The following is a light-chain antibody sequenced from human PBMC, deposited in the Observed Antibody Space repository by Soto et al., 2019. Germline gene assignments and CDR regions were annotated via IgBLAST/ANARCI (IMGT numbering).Light chain of an antibody. J-gene: IGKJ5*01. V-gene: IGKV1-39*01. Sequence: DIQMTQSPSTLPASVGDRVTITCRASQSINSYLNWYQQKPGKAPKLLIYAASSLQSGVPSRFSGSGSGTDFTLTISSLQPEDFATYYCQQSYSTTITFGQGTRLEIK. CDR1: QSINSY. CDR2: AAS. CDR3: QQSYSTTIT.